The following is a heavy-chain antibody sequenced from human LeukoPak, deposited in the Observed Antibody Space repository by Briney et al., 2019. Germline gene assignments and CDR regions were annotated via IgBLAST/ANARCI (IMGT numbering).Heavy chain of an antibody. Sequence: GGSLRLSCAASGFTFSTFAMHWVRQAPGKGLEWLAVLSYDGSNNDYADSAKGRFTISRDNSKNTLYLQLSSLRTEDTAVYYCATPMYGSGKEFDYWGQGTLVTVSS. CDR3: ATPMYGSGKEFDY. V-gene: IGHV3-30-3*01. J-gene: IGHJ4*02. CDR2: LSYDGSNN. CDR1: GFTFSTFA. D-gene: IGHD3-10*01.